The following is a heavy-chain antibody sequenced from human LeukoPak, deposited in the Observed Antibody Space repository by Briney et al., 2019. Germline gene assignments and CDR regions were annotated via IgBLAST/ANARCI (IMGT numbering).Heavy chain of an antibody. D-gene: IGHD1-26*01. CDR3: ARLVVGATTSYNWFDP. Sequence: EASVKVSCKASGGTFSSYAISWVRQAPGQGLEWMGGIIPIFGTANYAQKFQSRVTITADESTSTAYMELSSLRSEDTAVYHCARLVVGATTSYNWFDPWGQGTLVTVSS. V-gene: IGHV1-69*13. CDR1: GGTFSSYA. J-gene: IGHJ5*02. CDR2: IIPIFGTA.